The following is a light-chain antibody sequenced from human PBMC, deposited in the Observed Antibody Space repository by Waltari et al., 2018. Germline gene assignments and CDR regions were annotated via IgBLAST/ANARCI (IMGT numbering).Light chain of an antibody. CDR3: HQYYSTPLT. V-gene: IGKV4-1*01. J-gene: IGKJ4*01. CDR1: QSVLYSSNNKNY. Sequence: DIVMTQSPDSLTVSLGERATINCKSSQSVLYSSNNKNYLAWYQQKPGQPPKLPLYWASTRESGVPDRFSGSGSGTDFTLTISSLQAEDVAVYYCHQYYSTPLTFAGGTKVEIK. CDR2: WAS.